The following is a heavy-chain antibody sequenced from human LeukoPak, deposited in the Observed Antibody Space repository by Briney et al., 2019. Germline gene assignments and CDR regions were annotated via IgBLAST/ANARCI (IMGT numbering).Heavy chain of an antibody. D-gene: IGHD3-3*01. V-gene: IGHV4-34*01. CDR2: IYHSGST. CDR1: GESFSSYY. CDR3: ARGVPLRFLEWFNGYYYGMDV. Sequence: SETLSLTCAVYGESFSSYYRSWIRQPPGKGLEWIGEIYHSGSTNYNPSLKSRVTISVDTSKNQFSLKLSSVTAADTAVYYCARGVPLRFLEWFNGYYYGMDVWGQGTTVTVSS. J-gene: IGHJ6*02.